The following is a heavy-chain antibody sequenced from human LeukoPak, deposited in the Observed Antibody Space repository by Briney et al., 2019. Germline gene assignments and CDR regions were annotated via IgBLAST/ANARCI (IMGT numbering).Heavy chain of an antibody. CDR1: GFTFTNAW. Sequence: GGSLRLSCAASGFTFTNAWMSWVRQAPGKGLEWVSSITSSGYIYYADSVKGRFTISRDNAKNSLYLQMNSLRAEDSAVYYCARGVYEGYCISTSCYHRFDPWGQGTLVTVSS. J-gene: IGHJ5*02. CDR2: ITSSGYI. V-gene: IGHV3-69-1*01. D-gene: IGHD2-2*01. CDR3: ARGVYEGYCISTSCYHRFDP.